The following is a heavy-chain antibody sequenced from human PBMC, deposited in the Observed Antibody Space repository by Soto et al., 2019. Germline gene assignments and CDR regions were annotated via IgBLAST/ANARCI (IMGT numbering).Heavy chain of an antibody. Sequence: GGSLRLSCGASGLSVGDNYMGWVRQAPGRGLEWVSVTYAGGDTHYADSVKGRFTISRDKSENTLYLQMNSLRDEDTGVYFCVSRIPSWVFDYWGLGTLVTVSS. V-gene: IGHV3-53*01. D-gene: IGHD2-21*01. CDR1: GLSVGDNY. CDR2: TYAGGDT. J-gene: IGHJ4*01. CDR3: VSRIPSWVFDY.